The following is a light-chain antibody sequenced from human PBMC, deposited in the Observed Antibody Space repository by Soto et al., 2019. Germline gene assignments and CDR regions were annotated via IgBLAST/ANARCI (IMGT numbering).Light chain of an antibody. J-gene: IGKJ1*01. CDR1: QSISNS. CDR3: QQYSYYRT. V-gene: IGKV1-5*01. CDR2: DAS. Sequence: DIQMTQSPSILSVSVGDRFTITFRASQSISNSLAWYQQRPGIAPKLLIYDASTLENGVPSRFSGSGSGTEFTLTISSLQPDDSATYYCQQYSYYRTFGQGTKVDIK.